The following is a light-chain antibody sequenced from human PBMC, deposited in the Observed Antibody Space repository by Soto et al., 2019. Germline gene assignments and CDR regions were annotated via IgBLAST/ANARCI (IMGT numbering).Light chain of an antibody. J-gene: IGKJ4*02. CDR1: QSVSIY. V-gene: IGKV3-11*01. Sequence: EIVLTQSPATLSLSPGERATLSCRASQSVSIYLAWYQQKSGQAPRLLIYDASSRATGIPARFSGSVSGTDFTLAISSRGPEDVADYYCQERSNWLTVGGGTKVEIK. CDR3: QERSNWLT. CDR2: DAS.